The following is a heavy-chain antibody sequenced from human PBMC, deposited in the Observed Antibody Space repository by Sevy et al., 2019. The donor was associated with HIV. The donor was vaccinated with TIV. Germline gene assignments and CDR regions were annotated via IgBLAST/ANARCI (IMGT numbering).Heavy chain of an antibody. Sequence: GGSLRLSCAASGFTFSSYAMSWVRQAPGKGLEWVSAISGSGGSTYYADSVKGRFTISRDNSKNTLYLQLNSLRGEDTAVYYCGKVIDPPGSGNFDYWGQGSLVTVSS. D-gene: IGHD3-10*01. CDR3: GKVIDPPGSGNFDY. J-gene: IGHJ4*02. V-gene: IGHV3-23*01. CDR2: ISGSGGST. CDR1: GFTFSSYA.